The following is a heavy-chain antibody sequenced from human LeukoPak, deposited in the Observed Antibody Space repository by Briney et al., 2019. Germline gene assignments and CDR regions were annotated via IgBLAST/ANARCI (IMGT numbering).Heavy chain of an antibody. CDR2: ISSSSTYK. V-gene: IGHV3-21*01. Sequence: GGSLRLSCAASGFTFSTYSVNWVRQAPGKGLEWVSSISSSSTYKYYADSVKGRFTISRDNAKNSLYLQMNSLRAEDTAVYYCARAYCSGGSCYEYLYYYMDVWGKGTAVTVSS. CDR1: GFTFSTYS. J-gene: IGHJ6*03. D-gene: IGHD2-15*01. CDR3: ARAYCSGGSCYEYLYYYMDV.